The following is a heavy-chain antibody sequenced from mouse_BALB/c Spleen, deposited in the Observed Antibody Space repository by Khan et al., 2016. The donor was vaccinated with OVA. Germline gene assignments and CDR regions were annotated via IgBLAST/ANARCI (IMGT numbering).Heavy chain of an antibody. CDR3: ASQGDYCAYDAYAMDH. V-gene: IGHV3-8*02. CDR2: IGYSGGT. CDR1: GDSITRGY. D-gene: IGHD2-2*01. J-gene: IGHJ4*01. Sequence: EVQLQESGPSLVKASQTLSLTCSVTGDSITRGYWNWIRKFPGNKLEYVGYIGYSGGTYYNPSLKSRISITRDTSKNQYYLQLNSVTTEDTATYYFASQGDYCAYDAYAMDHWGQGTSVTVSS.